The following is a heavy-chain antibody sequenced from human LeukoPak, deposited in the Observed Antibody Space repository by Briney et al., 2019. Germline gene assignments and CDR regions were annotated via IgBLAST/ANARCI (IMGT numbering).Heavy chain of an antibody. D-gene: IGHD1-1*01. CDR1: GFTFSRSW. CDR3: TRDRGAYNLYDY. CDR2: IRSKAYGETA. V-gene: IGHV3-49*03. Sequence: GGSLRLSCVASGFTFSRSWMSWIRQAPGKGLEWVGFIRSKAYGETADYAASVKGRFTISKDDSKAIAYLQMNSLKTEDTAVYHCTRDRGAYNLYDYWGQGTLVTVSS. J-gene: IGHJ4*02.